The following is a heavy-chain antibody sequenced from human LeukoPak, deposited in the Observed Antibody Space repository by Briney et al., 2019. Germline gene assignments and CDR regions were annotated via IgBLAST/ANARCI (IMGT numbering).Heavy chain of an antibody. V-gene: IGHV3-66*01. J-gene: IGHJ4*02. Sequence: SGGSLRLSCAASGLTFSNAWMSWVRQAPGKGLEWVSVIYSGGSTYYADSVKGRFTISRDNSKNTLYLQMNSLRAEDTAVYYCAVRRPYSSGWFLLRWGQGTLVTVSS. CDR3: AVRRPYSSGWFLLR. CDR1: GLTFSNAW. CDR2: IYSGGST. D-gene: IGHD6-19*01.